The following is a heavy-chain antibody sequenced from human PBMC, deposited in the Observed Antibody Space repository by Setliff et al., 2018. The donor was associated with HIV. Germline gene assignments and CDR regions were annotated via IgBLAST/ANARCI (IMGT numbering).Heavy chain of an antibody. Sequence: SETLSLTCTVSGGTISSSSYYWDWIRQPPGTGLEWIGSVFYSGSTYYKPSLRSRVTISVDTSKNPFSLKLSSVTAADTAVYSCSSKGYCSTSGCPTPFDFWGQGTLVTVSS. V-gene: IGHV4-39*07. D-gene: IGHD2-2*01. J-gene: IGHJ4*02. CDR3: SSKGYCSTSGCPTPFDF. CDR1: GGTISSSSYY. CDR2: VFYSGST.